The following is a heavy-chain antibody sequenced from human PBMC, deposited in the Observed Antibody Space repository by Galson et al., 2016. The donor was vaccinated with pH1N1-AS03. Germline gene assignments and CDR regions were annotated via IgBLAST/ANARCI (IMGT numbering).Heavy chain of an antibody. CDR2: IKSKTDGGTT. CDR1: GFTFSNAW. CDR3: TTDRDYHDSYWGMDV. Sequence: SLRLSCAASGFTFSNAWMSWVRQAPGKGLEWVGRIKSKTDGGTTDYAAPVKGRFTISRDDSKNTLFLQMSILKTEDTAVFYCTTDRDYHDSYWGMDVWGQGTTVTVSS. D-gene: IGHD3-22*01. V-gene: IGHV3-15*01. J-gene: IGHJ6*02.